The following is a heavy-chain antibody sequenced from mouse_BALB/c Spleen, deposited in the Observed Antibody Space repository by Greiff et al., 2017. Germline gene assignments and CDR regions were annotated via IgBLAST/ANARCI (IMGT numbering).Heavy chain of an antibody. CDR1: GYTFTSYY. CDR2: INPSNGGT. D-gene: IGHD2-4*01. J-gene: IGHJ3*01. V-gene: IGHV1S81*02. Sequence: QVQLQQSGAELVKPGASVKLSCKASGYTFTSYYMYWVKQRPGQGLEWIGEINPSNGGTNFNEKFKSKATLTVDKSSSTAYMQLSSLTSEDSAVYYCTRGRFDYDDVSFAYWGQGTLVTVSA. CDR3: TRGRFDYDDVSFAY.